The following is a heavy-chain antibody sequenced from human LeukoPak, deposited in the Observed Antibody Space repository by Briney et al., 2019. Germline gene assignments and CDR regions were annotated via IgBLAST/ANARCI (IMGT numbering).Heavy chain of an antibody. CDR1: GFTFSSYA. J-gene: IGHJ6*03. D-gene: IGHD3-16*01. CDR3: AKDLAYYYCYYMDV. Sequence: GGSLRLSCAASGFTFSSYAMSWVRQAPGKGREWVSAISGSGGSTYYADSVKGRFTISRDNSKNTLYLQMNSLRAEDTAVYYCAKDLAYYYCYYMDVWGKGTTVTVSS. CDR2: ISGSGGST. V-gene: IGHV3-23*01.